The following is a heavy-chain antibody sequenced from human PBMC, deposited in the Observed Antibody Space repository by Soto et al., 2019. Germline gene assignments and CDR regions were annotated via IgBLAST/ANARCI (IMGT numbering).Heavy chain of an antibody. Sequence: LRLSCAASGFIFSSYSMTWVRQAPGKGLEWVSGVSGTGSTTDYADSVKGRFTISRDNPRSTLYLQMNSLRAEDTAVYYCARAPRRFDYWGQGTLVTVSS. V-gene: IGHV3-23*01. CDR1: GFIFSSYS. CDR2: VSGTGSTT. CDR3: ARAPRRFDY. J-gene: IGHJ4*02.